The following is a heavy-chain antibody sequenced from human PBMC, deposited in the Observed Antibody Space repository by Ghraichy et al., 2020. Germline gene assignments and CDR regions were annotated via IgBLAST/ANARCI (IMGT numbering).Heavy chain of an antibody. CDR3: ARGNIGSYDY. J-gene: IGHJ4*02. D-gene: IGHD1-26*01. CDR2: AKNKAAGSTT. V-gene: IGHV3-72*01. Sequence: GESLNISCAASGFTFSDFYMDWVRQTPEKGLEWVGRAKNKAAGSTTHYAASVKGRFTISRDESKSSLYLQMDSLKTGDTAVYYCARGNIGSYDYWGQGTLVTDSS. CDR1: GFTFSDFY.